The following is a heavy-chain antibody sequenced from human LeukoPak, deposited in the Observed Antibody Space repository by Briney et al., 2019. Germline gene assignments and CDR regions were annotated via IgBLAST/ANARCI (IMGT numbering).Heavy chain of an antibody. D-gene: IGHD5-18*01. Sequence: SVKVSCKASGGTFSSYAISWVRQAPGQGLEWMGGIIPIFGTANYAQKFQGRVTITADESTSTAYMELSSLRSEDTVVYYCARDRGWAGYSYGFYYWGQGTLVTVSS. CDR3: ARDRGWAGYSYGFYY. CDR1: GGTFSSYA. CDR2: IIPIFGTA. J-gene: IGHJ4*02. V-gene: IGHV1-69*13.